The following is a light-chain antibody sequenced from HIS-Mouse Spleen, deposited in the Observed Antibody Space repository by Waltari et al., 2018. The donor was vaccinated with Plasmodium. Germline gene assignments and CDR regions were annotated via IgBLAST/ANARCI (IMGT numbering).Light chain of an antibody. CDR3: QQYNNWSFT. CDR1: QSVSSN. V-gene: IGKV3-15*01. J-gene: IGKJ3*01. CDR2: VAS. Sequence: DIVMTQSPATLSVSPGERATLSCRASQSVSSNLAWYQQKPGQAPRVLIYVASTRATGIPARFSGSGSGTEFTLTISSLQSEDFAVYYCQQYNNWSFTFGPGTKVDIK.